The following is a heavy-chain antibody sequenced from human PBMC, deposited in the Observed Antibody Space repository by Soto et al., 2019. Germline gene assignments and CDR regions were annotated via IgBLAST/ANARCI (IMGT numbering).Heavy chain of an antibody. CDR3: ARDVMVVAVDYYYYGMDV. J-gene: IGHJ6*02. V-gene: IGHV6-1*01. D-gene: IGHD2-15*01. CDR2: TYYRSKWYN. Sequence: SQTLSLTCAISGDSVSSNSAAWNWIRQSPSRGLGWLGRTYYRSKWYNDYAVSVKSRITINPDTSKNQFSLQLNSVTPEDTAVYYCARDVMVVAVDYYYYGMDVWGQGTTVTVSS. CDR1: GDSVSSNSAA.